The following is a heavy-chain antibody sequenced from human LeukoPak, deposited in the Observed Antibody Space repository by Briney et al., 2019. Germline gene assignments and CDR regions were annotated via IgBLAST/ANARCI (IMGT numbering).Heavy chain of an antibody. Sequence: EPGGSLRLSCSASGFTFSSYAMHWVRQAPGKGLEYVSAISSNGGSTYYADSVKGRFTISRDNSKNTLYLQMSSLRAEDTAVYYCVKDREYSYGFGTTFDYWGQGTLVTVSS. V-gene: IGHV3-64D*09. CDR1: GFTFSSYA. J-gene: IGHJ4*02. CDR3: VKDREYSYGFGTTFDY. CDR2: ISSNGGST. D-gene: IGHD5-18*01.